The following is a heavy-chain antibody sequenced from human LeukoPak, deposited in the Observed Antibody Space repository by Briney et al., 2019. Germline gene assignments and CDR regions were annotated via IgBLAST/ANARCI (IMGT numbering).Heavy chain of an antibody. V-gene: IGHV1-69*05. D-gene: IGHD2-2*01. CDR1: GGPFINYA. Sequence: SVKVSCKASGGPFINYAFNWVRQGPGQGLEWMGGIIPIFGTANYAQKFQGRVTITTDESTSTAYMELSSLRSEDTAVYYCATGLCSSTSCPFDYWGQGTLVTVSS. CDR2: IIPIFGTA. CDR3: ATGLCSSTSCPFDY. J-gene: IGHJ4*02.